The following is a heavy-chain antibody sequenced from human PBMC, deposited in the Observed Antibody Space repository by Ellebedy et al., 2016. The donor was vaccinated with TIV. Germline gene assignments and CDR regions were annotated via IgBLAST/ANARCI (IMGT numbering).Heavy chain of an antibody. J-gene: IGHJ6*02. V-gene: IGHV3-30-3*01. Sequence: GGSLRLSCAASGFTFSSYAMHWVRQAPGKGLEWVAVISYDGSNKYYADSVKGRFTISRDNSRNTLYLQMNSLRGEDTAVYYCARGPDGRYCYSDSCHPAVNYYHGADVWGQGTTVTVYS. CDR1: GFTFSSYA. CDR2: ISYDGSNK. D-gene: IGHD2-2*01. CDR3: ARGPDGRYCYSDSCHPAVNYYHGADV.